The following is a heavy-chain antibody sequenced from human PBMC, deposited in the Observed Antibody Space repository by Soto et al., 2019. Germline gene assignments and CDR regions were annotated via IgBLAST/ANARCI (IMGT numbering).Heavy chain of an antibody. V-gene: IGHV5-10-1*01. CDR1: GYSFTSYW. CDR2: IDPSDSYT. CDR3: ARRVVNIAAAGAYGMDV. J-gene: IGHJ6*02. D-gene: IGHD6-13*01. Sequence: GETLKISCKGYGYSFTSYWISWVRQMPGKGLEWMGRIDPSDSYTNYSPSFQGHVTISADKSISTAYLQWSSLKASDTAMYYCARRVVNIAAAGAYGMDVWGQGTTVTVSS.